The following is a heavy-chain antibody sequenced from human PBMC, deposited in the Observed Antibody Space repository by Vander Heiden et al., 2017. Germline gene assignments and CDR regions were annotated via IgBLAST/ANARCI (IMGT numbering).Heavy chain of an antibody. CDR1: GFHFSSYS. D-gene: IGHD1-26*01. Sequence: EVQLVESGGGLVKPGGSLRLSCAASGFHFSSYSMHWVRQAPGKGLEWVSSISSSSSYIYYADSVKGRFTISRDNAKNSLYLQMNSLRAEDTAVYYCARDREWGVPSSWGQGTLVTVSS. CDR3: ARDREWGVPSS. J-gene: IGHJ5*02. CDR2: ISSSSSYI. V-gene: IGHV3-21*01.